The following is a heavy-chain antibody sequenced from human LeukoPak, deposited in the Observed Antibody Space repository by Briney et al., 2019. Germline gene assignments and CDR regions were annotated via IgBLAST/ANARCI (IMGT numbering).Heavy chain of an antibody. CDR3: ARDNCSGGSCYSVPGDY. CDR1: GYTFTGYY. J-gene: IGHJ4*02. D-gene: IGHD2-15*01. CDR2: INPNSGGT. Sequence: GASVKVSCKASGYTFTGYYIHWVRQAPGQGLEWMGWINPNSGGTNYAQKFQGRVTMTRDTSISTAYMELSRLRSDDTAVYYCARDNCSGGSCYSVPGDYWGQETLVTGSS. V-gene: IGHV1-2*02.